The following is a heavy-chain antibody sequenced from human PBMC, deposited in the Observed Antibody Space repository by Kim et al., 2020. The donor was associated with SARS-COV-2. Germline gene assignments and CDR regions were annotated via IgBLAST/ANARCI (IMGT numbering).Heavy chain of an antibody. D-gene: IGHD3-16*01. CDR2: IYHSGST. Sequence: SETLSLTCAVSGGSISSGGYSWSWIRQPPGKGLEWIGYIYHSGSTYYNPSLKSRVTISVDRSKNQFSLKLSSVTAADTAVYYCAGGEWATRALGYWGQGTLVTVSS. J-gene: IGHJ4*02. V-gene: IGHV4-30-2*01. CDR1: GGSISSGGYS. CDR3: AGGEWATRALGY.